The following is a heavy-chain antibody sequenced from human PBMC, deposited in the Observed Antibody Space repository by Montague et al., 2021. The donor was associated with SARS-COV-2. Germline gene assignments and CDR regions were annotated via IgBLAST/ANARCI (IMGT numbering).Heavy chain of an antibody. CDR3: ARVGGTMGGHWWGAFDS. D-gene: IGHD1-26*01. CDR1: GDSMSGYY. Sequence: SETLSLTCTVSGDSMSGYYWSWVRQAPGTGLEWIGYIFYSGSTSYNPSLNSGVTISIDTSKKQFSLKLTSVTAADTAVYCCARVGGTMGGHWWGAFDSWGHGTLVTVSS. V-gene: IGHV4-59*01. J-gene: IGHJ5*01. CDR2: IFYSGST.